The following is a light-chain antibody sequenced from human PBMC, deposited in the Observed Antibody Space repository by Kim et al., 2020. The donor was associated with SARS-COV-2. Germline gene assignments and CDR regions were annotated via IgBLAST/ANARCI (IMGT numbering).Light chain of an antibody. CDR1: NSDIGGYKY. CDR2: EFN. V-gene: IGLV2-8*01. CDR3: SSFAGRNTFGV. Sequence: QSVTITCTGTNSDIGGYKYVSWYQQHPGKAPRLMIFEFNKRPSGVPDRFSGSKSGNTASLTVSGLQAEDEADYYCSSFAGRNTFGVFGGGTQLTVL. J-gene: IGLJ3*02.